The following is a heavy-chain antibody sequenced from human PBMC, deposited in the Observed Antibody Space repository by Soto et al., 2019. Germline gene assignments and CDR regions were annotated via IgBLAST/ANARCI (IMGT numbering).Heavy chain of an antibody. CDR2: ISAYNGNT. J-gene: IGHJ6*03. CDR3: ARTRGVTGYYYYYYMDV. D-gene: IGHD1-20*01. CDR1: GYTFTSYG. Sequence: ASVKVSCTASGYTFTSYGISWVRQAPGQGLEWMGWISAYNGNTNYAQKLQGRVTMTTDTSTSTAYMELRSLRSDDTAVYYCARTRGVTGYYYYYYMDVWGKGTTVTVSS. V-gene: IGHV1-18*01.